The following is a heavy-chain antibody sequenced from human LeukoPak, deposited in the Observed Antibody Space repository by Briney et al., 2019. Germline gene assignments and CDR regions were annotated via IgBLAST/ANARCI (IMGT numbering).Heavy chain of an antibody. CDR2: IIPILGIA. Sequence: SVKVSCKASGYTFTSYGISWVRQAPGQGLEWMGRIIPILGIANYAQKFQGRVTITADKSTSTAYMELSSLRSEDTAVYYCARGPPSIAAAGTWNFDYWGQGTLVTVSS. CDR3: ARGPPSIAAAGTWNFDY. CDR1: GYTFTSYG. V-gene: IGHV1-69*04. D-gene: IGHD6-13*01. J-gene: IGHJ4*02.